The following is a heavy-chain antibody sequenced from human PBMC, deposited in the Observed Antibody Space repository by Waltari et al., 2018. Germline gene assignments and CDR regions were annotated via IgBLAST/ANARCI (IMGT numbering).Heavy chain of an antibody. J-gene: IGHJ6*03. V-gene: IGHV1-24*01. CDR3: HLTGRNIVLAGGSPSFYSYMDV. D-gene: IGHD2-15*01. CDR2: LDREDGET. Sequence: QVQVEQSGSEVKRPGASVRVSCTVPGYTLAGLSIDWVRQLPEKGLEWMGRLDREDGETTYAQHFQGRITVTEDTSTNTAYVGLRTLVSDDTAVYFCHLTGRNIVLAGGSPSFYSYMDVWGRGTTVTVS. CDR1: GYTLAGLS.